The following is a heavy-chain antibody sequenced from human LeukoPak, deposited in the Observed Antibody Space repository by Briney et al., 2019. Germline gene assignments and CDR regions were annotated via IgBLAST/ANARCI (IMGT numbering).Heavy chain of an antibody. J-gene: IGHJ4*02. V-gene: IGHV3-7*01. CDR2: INEDGSQK. CDR3: ARDEVGGYYFE. Sequence: PGGSLRLSCEASGFRFSYFWMSWVRQAPGKGLEWVANINEDGSQKYYVDSAKGRFTISRDNTKKLVFLQMNSLRVEDTAVYYCARDEVGGYYFEWGQGNLVNVSS. D-gene: IGHD3-3*01. CDR1: GFRFSYFW.